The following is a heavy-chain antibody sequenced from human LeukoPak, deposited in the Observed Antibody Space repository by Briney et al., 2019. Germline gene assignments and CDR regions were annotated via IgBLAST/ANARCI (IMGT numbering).Heavy chain of an antibody. D-gene: IGHD3-10*01. J-gene: IGHJ4*02. V-gene: IGHV3-23*01. CDR1: GIPLCRLG. Sequence: GSPRPPCCGSGIPLCRLGIRLVRQAPGRGLEVVSAISGSGGSTYYVDSVKGRFTISRDNSKNTLYLQMNSLRAEDTAVYYCAKFTMVRGAIDYWGQGTLVTVSS. CDR2: ISGSGGST. CDR3: AKFTMVRGAIDY.